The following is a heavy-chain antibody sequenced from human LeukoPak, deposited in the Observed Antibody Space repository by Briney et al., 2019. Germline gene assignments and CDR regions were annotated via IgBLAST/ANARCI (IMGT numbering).Heavy chain of an antibody. D-gene: IGHD3-16*01. CDR3: ARDGGDWFDP. J-gene: IGHJ5*02. V-gene: IGHV4-34*01. CDR2: INHSGST. Sequence: SETLSLTCAVYGGSFSGYYWSWIRQPPGKGLEWIGEINHSGSTNYNPSLKSRVTISVDTSKNQFSLKLSSVTAADTAVYYCARDGGDWFDPWGQGTLVTVSS. CDR1: GGSFSGYY.